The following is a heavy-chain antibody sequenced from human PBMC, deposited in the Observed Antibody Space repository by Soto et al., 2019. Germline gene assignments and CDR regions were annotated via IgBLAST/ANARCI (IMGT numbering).Heavy chain of an antibody. CDR3: ARDYSSSWSVWGYYFDY. CDR2: ISYDGSNK. Sequence: GGSLRLSCAASGFTFSSYAMHWVRQAPGKGLEWVAVISYDGSNKYYADSVKGRFTISRDNSKNTLYLQMNSLRAEDTAVYYCARDYSSSWSVWGYYFDYWGQGTLVTVSS. J-gene: IGHJ4*02. CDR1: GFTFSSYA. V-gene: IGHV3-30-3*01. D-gene: IGHD6-13*01.